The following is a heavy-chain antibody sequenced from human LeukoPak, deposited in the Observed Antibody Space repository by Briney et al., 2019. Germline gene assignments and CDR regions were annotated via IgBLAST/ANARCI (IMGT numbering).Heavy chain of an antibody. CDR2: IYTSGST. CDR1: GGSISSYY. J-gene: IGHJ4*02. Sequence: KASETLSLTCTVSGGSISSYYWSWIRQPAGKGLEWIGRIYTSGSTNYNPSLKSRVTMSVDTSKNQFSLKLSSVTAADTAVYYCARGGLIVVVPAAINYWGQGTLVTVSS. D-gene: IGHD2-2*02. CDR3: ARGGLIVVVPAAINY. V-gene: IGHV4-4*07.